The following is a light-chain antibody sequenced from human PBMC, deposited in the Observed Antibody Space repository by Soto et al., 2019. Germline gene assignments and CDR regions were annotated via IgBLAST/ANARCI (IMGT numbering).Light chain of an antibody. J-gene: IGKJ1*01. CDR2: DAS. Sequence: DVQLTQFPSTLSASVGDRVTINCRASRTHVAYLAWYQQKPGKAPKLLIYDASSLETGVTSRFSGSRTATHFTLTISSLQPEDFATYYCQYYSDSWWTVGQGTNVDIK. CDR1: RTHVAY. V-gene: IGKV1-5*01. CDR3: QYYSDSWWT.